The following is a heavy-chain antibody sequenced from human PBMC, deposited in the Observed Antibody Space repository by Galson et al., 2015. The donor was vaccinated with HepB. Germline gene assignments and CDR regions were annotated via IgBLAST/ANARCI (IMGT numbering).Heavy chain of an antibody. CDR1: GYTFTNYN. V-gene: IGHV1-18*01. J-gene: IGHJ4*02. D-gene: IGHD3-3*02. CDR3: ARSGVASGFLGH. CDR2: ISAYNGST. Sequence: SVKVSCKASGYTFTNYNINWVRQAPGQGLQWMGRISAYNGSTNYAQKFQGRVTMTTDTSTSTAYMELRRLTSDDTAVYYCARSGVASGFLGHWGQGALVTVSS.